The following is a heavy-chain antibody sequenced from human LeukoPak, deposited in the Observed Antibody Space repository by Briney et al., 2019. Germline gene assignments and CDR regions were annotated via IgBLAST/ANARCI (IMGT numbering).Heavy chain of an antibody. Sequence: SGTLSLTCGVSGGSITSTNWWSWVRQPPGQGLEWIGEISLSGLTNYNPSLKSRLTMALDKSKNHLSLNLTSVTAADTAVYYCSRENGALSPFGYWGQGTLVTVPS. J-gene: IGHJ4*02. CDR2: ISLSGLT. CDR1: GGSITSTNW. V-gene: IGHV4-4*02. D-gene: IGHD2-8*01. CDR3: SRENGALSPFGY.